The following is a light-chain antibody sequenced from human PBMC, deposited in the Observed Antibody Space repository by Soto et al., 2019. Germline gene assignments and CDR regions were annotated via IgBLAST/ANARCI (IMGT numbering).Light chain of an antibody. CDR1: QSVSNW. CDR2: EGS. Sequence: DIQMTQSPSALSASVGDRVTITCRASQSVSNWLAWYRQEPGEATKLLINEGSNLEREVPSRFCGSGSRTEFTLTISSLQSDDFATFYCQQYDTYSRTCGQGTKVEVK. J-gene: IGKJ1*01. CDR3: QQYDTYSRT. V-gene: IGKV1-5*03.